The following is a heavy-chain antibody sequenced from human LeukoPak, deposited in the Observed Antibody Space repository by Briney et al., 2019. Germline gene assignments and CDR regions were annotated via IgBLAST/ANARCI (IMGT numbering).Heavy chain of an antibody. D-gene: IGHD3-10*01. CDR1: GGTFSSYA. V-gene: IGHV1-69*13. Sequence: SVKVSCKASGGTFSSYAISWVRQAPGQGLEWRGGSIPIFGTANHAQKFQGRVTITADESTSTAYMELSSLRSEDTAVYYCARSPITMVRGDPNYYFDYWGQGTLVTVSS. CDR3: ARSPITMVRGDPNYYFDY. J-gene: IGHJ4*02. CDR2: SIPIFGTA.